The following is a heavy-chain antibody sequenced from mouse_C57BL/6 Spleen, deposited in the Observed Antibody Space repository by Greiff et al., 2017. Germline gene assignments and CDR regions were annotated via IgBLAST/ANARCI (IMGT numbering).Heavy chain of an antibody. Sequence: VKLQQSGAELVRPGASVKLSCTASGFNIKDDYMHWVKQRPEQGREWIGWIDPENGDTEYASKFQGKATITTDTSSNPAYLQLSSLTSEDTAVYYCTTSDATVVPYYFDDWGQGTTLTVSS. CDR2: IDPENGDT. J-gene: IGHJ2*01. CDR1: GFNIKDDY. D-gene: IGHD1-1*01. CDR3: TTSDATVVPYYFDD. V-gene: IGHV14-4*01.